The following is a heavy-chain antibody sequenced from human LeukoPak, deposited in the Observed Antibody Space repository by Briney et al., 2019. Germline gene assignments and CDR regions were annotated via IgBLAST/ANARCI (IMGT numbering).Heavy chain of an antibody. CDR3: ARGYSYVYYYYGMDV. V-gene: IGHV4-31*03. Sequence: SQTLSLTCTVSGGSISSGGYYWSWIRQHPGKGLEWIGYIYYSGSTYYNPSLKSRVTISVDTSKNQFSLKLSSVTAADTAVYYCARGYSYVYYYYGMDVWGQGTTVTVSS. CDR2: IYYSGST. D-gene: IGHD5-18*01. CDR1: GGSISSGGYY. J-gene: IGHJ6*02.